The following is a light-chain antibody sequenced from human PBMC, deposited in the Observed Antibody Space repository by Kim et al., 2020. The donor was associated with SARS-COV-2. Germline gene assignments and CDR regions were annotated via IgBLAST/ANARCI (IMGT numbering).Light chain of an antibody. Sequence: DIVMTQSPDSLAVSLGERATIYCQSSQSVLSSSNNLNYLSWHQQKPGQPPRLLIYEASSRKSGVPDRFGGSVSGTDFTLTIGSLRAEDVVVLYCQQYYSNPITFGQGTRLEIK. V-gene: IGKV4-1*01. CDR1: QSVLSSSNNLNY. J-gene: IGKJ5*01. CDR3: QQYYSNPIT. CDR2: EAS.